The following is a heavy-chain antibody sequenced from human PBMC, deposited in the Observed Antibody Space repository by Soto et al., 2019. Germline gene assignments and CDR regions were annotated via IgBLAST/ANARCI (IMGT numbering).Heavy chain of an antibody. D-gene: IGHD2-21*02. J-gene: IGHJ4*02. CDR2: IIPIFGTA. V-gene: IGHV1-69*13. CDR1: GGSFSSYA. Sequence: SVKVSCKASGGSFSSYAISWVRQAPGQGLEWMGGIIPIFGTADYAQKFQGRVTITADESASTGYMEVSSLRSEDTAVYYCATYLRSYCGGDCPFGYWGQGTLVTV. CDR3: ATYLRSYCGGDCPFGY.